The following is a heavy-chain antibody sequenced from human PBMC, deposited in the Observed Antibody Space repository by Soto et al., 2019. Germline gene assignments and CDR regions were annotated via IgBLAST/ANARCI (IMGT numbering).Heavy chain of an antibody. Sequence: SETLSLTCTVFDGSISPYYCSWIRQPPGKGLEWIGYIYYAGTTTYNPSLKSRVSISIDTSKSEVSLKLTSVTAADTAVYYCARLGGYYQSLDSWGQGTVVTLSS. J-gene: IGHJ4*02. CDR2: IYYAGTT. V-gene: IGHV4-59*08. D-gene: IGHD3-22*01. CDR3: ARLGGYYQSLDS. CDR1: DGSISPYY.